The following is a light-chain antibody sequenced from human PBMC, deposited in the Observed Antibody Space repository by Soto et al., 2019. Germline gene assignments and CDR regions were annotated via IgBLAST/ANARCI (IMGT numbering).Light chain of an antibody. J-gene: IGKJ1*01. Sequence: EIQVTQYPSSLSASVGDRVTITCRASQTVTTYLNWYQQKPGEAPKLLIYAASTLHTGVPSRFSGRGSGTDFTLTINNLQREDFADYFCQQTYSNLWTFGQRSKVDI. CDR3: QQTYSNLWT. CDR1: QTVTTY. CDR2: AAS. V-gene: IGKV1-39*01.